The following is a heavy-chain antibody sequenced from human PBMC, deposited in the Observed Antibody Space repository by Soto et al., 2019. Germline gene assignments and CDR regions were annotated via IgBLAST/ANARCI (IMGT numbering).Heavy chain of an antibody. CDR3: ARVGQGRWHIDS. CDR1: GFTFTAYW. CDR2: INRDGTTT. D-gene: IGHD2-15*01. Sequence: GGSLRLSCAASGFTFTAYWMHWVRQAPGKGLEWVSRINRDGTTTSYADSMQGRFTISRDNAKNTLSLQMNSLRAEDTAVYYCARVGQGRWHIDSWGPGILVTVSS. J-gene: IGHJ4*02. V-gene: IGHV3-74*01.